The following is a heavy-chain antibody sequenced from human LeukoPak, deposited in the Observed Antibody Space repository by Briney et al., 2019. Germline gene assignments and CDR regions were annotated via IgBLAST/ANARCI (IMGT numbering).Heavy chain of an antibody. CDR3: ARDSPLLEIAAVLGWEHDAFDI. V-gene: IGHV1-18*01. CDR2: ISGYNGKT. D-gene: IGHD6-13*01. CDR1: GYTFNSHY. Sequence: GASVKVSCKTSGYTFNSHYVGWVRQAPGQGLEWMGWISGYNGKTNYAQKLQGRVTMTTDTSTSTAYMELRSLRSDDTAVYYCARDSPLLEIAAVLGWEHDAFDIWGQGTMVTVSS. J-gene: IGHJ3*02.